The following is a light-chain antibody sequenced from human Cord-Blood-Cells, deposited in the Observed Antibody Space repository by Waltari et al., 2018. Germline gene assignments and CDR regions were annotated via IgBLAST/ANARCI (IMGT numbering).Light chain of an antibody. CDR1: QSLLHSNGYYY. CDR2: LGS. V-gene: IGKV2-28*01. Sequence: DIVMTQSPLSLPVTPGEPASISCRSSQSLLHSNGYYYLHWYLQKPGQSPQLLIYLGSNRASGVPDRFSGSGSGKEFTLKISRVEAEDVGVYYCMQALQTPGTFGQGTRLEIK. CDR3: MQALQTPGT. J-gene: IGKJ5*01.